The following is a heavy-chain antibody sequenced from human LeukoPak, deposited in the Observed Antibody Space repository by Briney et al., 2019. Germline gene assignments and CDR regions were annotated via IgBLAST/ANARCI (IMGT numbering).Heavy chain of an antibody. Sequence: PSETLSLTCTVSGGSISTYYWSWIRQPAGKGLEWIGRMYISGETNYNPSPKSRVTVSLDTSKNHFSLKLNSVTAADTAVYFCASGIQGTGNNYWGQGILVTVSS. CDR1: GGSISTYY. CDR3: ASGIQGTGNNY. D-gene: IGHD3/OR15-3a*01. CDR2: MYISGET. J-gene: IGHJ4*02. V-gene: IGHV4-4*07.